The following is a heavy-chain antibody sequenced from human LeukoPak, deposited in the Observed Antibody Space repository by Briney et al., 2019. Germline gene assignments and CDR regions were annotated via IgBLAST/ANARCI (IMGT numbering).Heavy chain of an antibody. CDR2: IIPIFGTA. V-gene: IGHV1-69*05. Sequence: SVKVSCKASGGTFSSYAISWVRQAPGQGLEWMGRIIPIFGTANYAQKFQGRVTITTDESTSTAYMELSSLRSEDTAVYYCARLNPPSVFTIFGVVPFDAFDIWGQGTMVTVSS. CDR1: GGTFSSYA. J-gene: IGHJ3*02. D-gene: IGHD3-3*01. CDR3: ARLNPPSVFTIFGVVPFDAFDI.